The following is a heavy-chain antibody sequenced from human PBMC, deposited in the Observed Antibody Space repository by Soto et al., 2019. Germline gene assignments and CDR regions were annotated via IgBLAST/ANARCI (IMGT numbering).Heavy chain of an antibody. Sequence: ASVKVSCKASGYTFTGYYMHWVRQAPGQGLEWMGWINPNSGGTNYAQKFQGWVTMTRDTSISTAYMELSRLRSDDTAVYYCARDSSSWYLEPSYYYYYYGMDVWGQGTTVTVSS. CDR3: ARDSSSWYLEPSYYYYYYGMDV. J-gene: IGHJ6*02. V-gene: IGHV1-2*04. CDR2: INPNSGGT. CDR1: GYTFTGYY. D-gene: IGHD6-13*01.